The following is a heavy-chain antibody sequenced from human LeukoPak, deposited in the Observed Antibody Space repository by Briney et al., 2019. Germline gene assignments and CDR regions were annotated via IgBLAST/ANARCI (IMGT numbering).Heavy chain of an antibody. V-gene: IGHV4-61*02. D-gene: IGHD3-16*01. CDR3: ARDDRWGGDTFDI. CDR1: DGSISSGSYY. J-gene: IGHJ3*02. Sequence: SETLSLTCTVSDGSISSGSYYWTWIRQPAGKGLEWIGRIYTSGSTNYNPSLKSRVTISVDTSKNQFSLKLSSVTAADTAVYFCARDDRWGGDTFDIWGQGTMVTVSS. CDR2: IYTSGST.